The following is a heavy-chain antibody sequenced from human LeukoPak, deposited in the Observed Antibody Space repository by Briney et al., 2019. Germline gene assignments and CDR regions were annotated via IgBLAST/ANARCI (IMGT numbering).Heavy chain of an antibody. V-gene: IGHV3-53*01. CDR1: GFTVGSNY. Sequence: GGSLRLSCAGSGFTVGSNYMCWVRQAPGKGLERVSVVYSGGNTYYADSVKGRFTISRDNANSLLYLQMNKLTDEDTAVYYCARCMTSCYYEHWGQGTLVTVSS. CDR3: ARCMTSCYYEH. J-gene: IGHJ4*02. CDR2: VYSGGNT. D-gene: IGHD3-22*01.